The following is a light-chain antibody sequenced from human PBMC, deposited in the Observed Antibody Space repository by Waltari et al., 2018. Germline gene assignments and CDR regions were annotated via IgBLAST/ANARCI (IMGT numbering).Light chain of an antibody. CDR2: ETD. CDR1: SSNIGHSH. CDR3: ATWDTSLSLGGV. V-gene: IGLV1-51*02. J-gene: IGLJ3*02. Sequence: QSVLTQPPSVSAAPGQTVTISCSGSSSNIGHSHVSWYQQHPGTAPKLLIYETDKRSSWIHDRFSGSTLGTSATLGITGLQTGDEADYYCATWDTSLSLGGVFGGGTRLTVL.